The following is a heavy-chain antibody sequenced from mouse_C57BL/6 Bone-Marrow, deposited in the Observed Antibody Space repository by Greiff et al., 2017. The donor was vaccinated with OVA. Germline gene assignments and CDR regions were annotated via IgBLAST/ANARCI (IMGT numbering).Heavy chain of an antibody. CDR2: ISNGGGST. CDR1: GFTFSDYY. D-gene: IGHD3-2*02. Sequence: EVKLMESGGGLVQPGGSLKLSCAASGFTFSDYYMYWVRQTPEKRLEWVAYISNGGGSTYYPDTVKGRFTISRDNAKNTLYLQMSRLKSEDTAMYYCARHETAQEGAWFAYWGQGTLVTVSA. V-gene: IGHV5-12*01. J-gene: IGHJ3*01. CDR3: ARHETAQEGAWFAY.